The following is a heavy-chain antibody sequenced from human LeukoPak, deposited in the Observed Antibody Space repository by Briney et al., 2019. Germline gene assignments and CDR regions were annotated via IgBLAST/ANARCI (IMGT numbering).Heavy chain of an antibody. CDR3: AREYSYGYYYYYYMAV. CDR1: GYSISSGYY. Sequence: PSETLSLTCTVSGYSISSGYYWGWIRQPPGNGLEWIGSIYHSGGTYYNPTPKSPVTISPDTSKNQFSLKLSSVTAADTAVYYCAREYSYGYYYYYYMAVWGKGTTVTVSS. CDR2: IYHSGGT. V-gene: IGHV4-38-2*02. D-gene: IGHD5-18*01. J-gene: IGHJ6*03.